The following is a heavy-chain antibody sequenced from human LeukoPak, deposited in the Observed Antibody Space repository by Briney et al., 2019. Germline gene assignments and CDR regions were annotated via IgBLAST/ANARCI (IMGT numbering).Heavy chain of an antibody. CDR3: ARLSGGGSFFDY. J-gene: IGHJ4*02. Sequence: PSETLSLTCTVSGGSISSSSYHWGWIRQPPGKGLEWIGSIYYSGSTYYNPSLKSRVTISVDTSKNQFSLKLSSVTAADTAVYYCARLSGGGSFFDYWGQGTLVTGSS. V-gene: IGHV4-39*01. CDR1: GGSISSSSYH. D-gene: IGHD2-15*01. CDR2: IYYSGST.